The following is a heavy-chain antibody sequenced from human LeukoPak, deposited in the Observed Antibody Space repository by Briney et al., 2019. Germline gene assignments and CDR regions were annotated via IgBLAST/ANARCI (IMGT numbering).Heavy chain of an antibody. J-gene: IGHJ6*02. Sequence: GGSLRLSCAASGFTFSSYSMNWVRQAPGKGLEWVSSISSSSSYIYYADSVKGRFTISRDNAKNSLYLQMNSLRAEDTAVYYCARVLLPLYGMDVWGQGTTVTVSS. D-gene: IGHD3-22*01. CDR1: GFTFSSYS. CDR3: ARVLLPLYGMDV. CDR2: ISSSSSYI. V-gene: IGHV3-21*01.